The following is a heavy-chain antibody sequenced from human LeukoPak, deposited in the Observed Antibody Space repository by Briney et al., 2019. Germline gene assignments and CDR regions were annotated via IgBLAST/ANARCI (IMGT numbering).Heavy chain of an antibody. D-gene: IGHD3-22*01. V-gene: IGHV3-74*01. J-gene: IGHJ4*02. CDR1: GFTFSSYW. CDR2: INSDGSST. Sequence: GGSLRLSCAASGFTFSSYWMHWVRQAPGKGLVWVSRINSDGSSTSYADSVKGRFTISRDNAKNTLYLQMNSLRAEDTAVYYCARSDGYDSSGYYYGYYYFDYWGQGTLVTVSS. CDR3: ARSDGYDSSGYYYGYYYFDY.